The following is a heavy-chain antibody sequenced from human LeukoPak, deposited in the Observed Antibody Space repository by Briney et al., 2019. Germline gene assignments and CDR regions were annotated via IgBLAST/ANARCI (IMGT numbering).Heavy chain of an antibody. CDR1: GGSFSGYY. CDR2: INHSGST. V-gene: IGHV4-34*01. Sequence: KPSETLSLTCAVYGGSFSGYYWSWIRQPPGKGLEWIGEINHSGSTNYNPSLKSRVTISVETSKNQFSLKLSSVTAADTAVYYCARGPTNTITMIVLFDYWGQGTLVTVSS. CDR3: ARGPTNTITMIVLFDY. D-gene: IGHD3-22*01. J-gene: IGHJ4*02.